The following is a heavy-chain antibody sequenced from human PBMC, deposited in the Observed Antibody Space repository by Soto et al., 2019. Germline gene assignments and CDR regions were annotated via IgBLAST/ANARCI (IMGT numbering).Heavy chain of an antibody. CDR2: IIPIFGTA. CDR3: ATRAPYSNGLDFDY. Sequence: ASVKVSCKASGGTFSSYAISWVRQAPGQGLEWMGGIIPIFGTANYAQKFQGRVTITADESTSTAYMELSSLRSEDTAVYYCATRAPYSNGLDFDYWGQGTLVTVSS. D-gene: IGHD4-4*01. CDR1: GGTFSSYA. J-gene: IGHJ4*02. V-gene: IGHV1-69*13.